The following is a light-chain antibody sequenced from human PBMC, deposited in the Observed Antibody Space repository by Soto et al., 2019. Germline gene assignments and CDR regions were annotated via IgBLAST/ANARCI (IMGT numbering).Light chain of an antibody. V-gene: IGLV1-44*01. J-gene: IGLJ3*02. CDR2: NDD. CDR1: SSNIGSDT. CDR3: STWDGSLNGWV. Sequence: QAVVTQPPSVSGTPGLRVTISCSGGSSNIGSDTVNWYQQLPGAAPKLLIFNDDQRPSGVPDRFSGSRSGTSASLVISGLQSDDEADYFCSTWDGSLNGWVFGGGTKRTVL.